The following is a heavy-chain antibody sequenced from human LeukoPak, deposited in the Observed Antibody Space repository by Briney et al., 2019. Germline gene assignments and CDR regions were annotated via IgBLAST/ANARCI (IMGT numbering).Heavy chain of an antibody. CDR2: IYYSGST. Sequence: SETLSLTCTVSGGSISSYYWSWLRQPPGKGLEWIGYIYYSGSTNYNSSLKSRVTISVDTSKNQFSLKLSSVTAADTAVYYCAGFGGIAVANNWFDPWGQGTLVTVSS. J-gene: IGHJ5*02. CDR3: AGFGGIAVANNWFDP. CDR1: GGSISSYY. V-gene: IGHV4-59*08. D-gene: IGHD6-19*01.